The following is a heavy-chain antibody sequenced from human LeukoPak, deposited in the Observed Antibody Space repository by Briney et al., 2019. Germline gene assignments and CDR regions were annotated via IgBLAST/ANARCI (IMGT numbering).Heavy chain of an antibody. D-gene: IGHD3-10*01. Sequence: ASVKVSCKASGYTFTGYYMHWVRQAPGQGLEWMGWMNPNSGNTGYAQKFQGRVTMTRNTSISTAYMELSSLRSEDTAVYYCARGSADYYGSGSYYLNWFDPWGQGTLVTVSS. V-gene: IGHV1-8*02. CDR1: GYTFTGYY. J-gene: IGHJ5*02. CDR3: ARGSADYYGSGSYYLNWFDP. CDR2: MNPNSGNT.